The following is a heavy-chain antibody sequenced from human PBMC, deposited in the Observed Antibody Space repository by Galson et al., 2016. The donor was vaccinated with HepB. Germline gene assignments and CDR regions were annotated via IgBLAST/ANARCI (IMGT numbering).Heavy chain of an antibody. D-gene: IGHD4-17*01. Sequence: LRLSCAASGFTVSSNYMSWVRQAPGKGLEWVSVIYSGGSTYYADSVKGRFTISRDNSKNTLYLQMNSLRAEDTAVYYCARGTYGDYGAVDYWGQGTRVTVSS. V-gene: IGHV3-53*01. CDR2: IYSGGST. CDR1: GFTVSSNY. J-gene: IGHJ4*02. CDR3: ARGTYGDYGAVDY.